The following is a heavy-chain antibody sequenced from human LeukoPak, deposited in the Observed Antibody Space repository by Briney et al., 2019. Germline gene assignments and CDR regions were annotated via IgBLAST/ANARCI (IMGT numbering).Heavy chain of an antibody. J-gene: IGHJ3*02. CDR2: INPSGGST. CDR3: ARDTNYYGSGSPGAFDI. D-gene: IGHD3-10*01. CDR1: GYTFTSYY. Sequence: ASVKVSCKASGYTFTSYYMHWVRQAPGQGLEWMGIINPSGGSTSYAQKFQGRVTMTRDTSTSTVYMELSSLRSEDTAVYYCARDTNYYGSGSPGAFDIWGQGTMVTVSS. V-gene: IGHV1-46*01.